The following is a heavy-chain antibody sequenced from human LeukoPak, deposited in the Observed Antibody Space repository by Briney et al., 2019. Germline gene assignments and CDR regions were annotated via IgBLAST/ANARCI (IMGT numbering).Heavy chain of an antibody. V-gene: IGHV1-69*04. J-gene: IGHJ4*02. CDR1: GGTFSSYA. Sequence: SVKVSCKASGGTFSSYAISWVRQAPGQVLEWMGRIIPILGIANYAQKFQGRVTITADKSTSTAYMELSSLRSEDTAVYYCARDLGGIAAAAPFDYWGQGTLVTVSS. CDR3: ARDLGGIAAAAPFDY. CDR2: IIPILGIA. D-gene: IGHD6-13*01.